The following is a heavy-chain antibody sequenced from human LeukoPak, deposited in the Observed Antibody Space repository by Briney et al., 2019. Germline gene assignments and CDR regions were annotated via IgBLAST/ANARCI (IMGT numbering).Heavy chain of an antibody. Sequence: PSETLSLTCAAYGGSFSGYYWSWIRQPPGKGLEWIGENNHSGSTNYNPSLKSRVTISVDTSKSQFSLKLSSVTAADTAVYYCASCSYDILTGYYLGYWGQGTLVTASS. CDR2: NNHSGST. CDR3: ASCSYDILTGYYLGY. D-gene: IGHD3-9*01. V-gene: IGHV4-34*01. J-gene: IGHJ4*02. CDR1: GGSFSGYY.